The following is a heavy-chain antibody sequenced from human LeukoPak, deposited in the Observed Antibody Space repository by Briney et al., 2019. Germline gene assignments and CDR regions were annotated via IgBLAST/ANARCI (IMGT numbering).Heavy chain of an antibody. Sequence: GGSLRLSCAASGFTFSSYAMHWVRQAPGKGLEWVAVISYDGSNKYYADSVKGRFTISKDNAKNSLYLQMNSLRAEDTALYHCARNNGMDVWGQGTTVIVSS. CDR1: GFTFSSYA. CDR2: ISYDGSNK. CDR3: ARNNGMDV. J-gene: IGHJ6*02. V-gene: IGHV3-30-3*01.